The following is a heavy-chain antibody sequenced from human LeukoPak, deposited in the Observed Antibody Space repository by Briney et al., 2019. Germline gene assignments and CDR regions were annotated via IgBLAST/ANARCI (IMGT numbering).Heavy chain of an antibody. CDR1: GFTFSSYA. Sequence: GGSLRLSCAASGFTFSSYAMHGVRQAPGKGLEWVAVISYDGSNKYYADSVKGRFTISRDNSKNTLYLQMNSLRAEDTAMYYCARDDSGPQAFDLWGQGTMVTVSS. CDR3: ARDDSGPQAFDL. V-gene: IGHV3-30*04. CDR2: ISYDGSNK. J-gene: IGHJ3*01. D-gene: IGHD6-25*01.